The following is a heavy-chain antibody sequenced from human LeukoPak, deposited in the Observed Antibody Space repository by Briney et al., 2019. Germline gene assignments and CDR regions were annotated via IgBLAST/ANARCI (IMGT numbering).Heavy chain of an antibody. D-gene: IGHD1-14*01. CDR3: ASWAGGNEPVASFDY. CDR2: INLYNGAT. J-gene: IGHJ4*02. CDR1: GYSFTAYY. Sequence: ASVKVSCKPTGYSFTAYYIFWMRQAPGQGLECMGWINLYNGATKCAKRFQSRVNMTRDTSLSTAYMELSRLRSDGTATYYCASWAGGNEPVASFDYWGQGTLVTVSS. V-gene: IGHV1-2*02.